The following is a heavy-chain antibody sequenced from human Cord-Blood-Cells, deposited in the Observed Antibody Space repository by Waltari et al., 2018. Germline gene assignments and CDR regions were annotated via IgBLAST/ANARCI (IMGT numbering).Heavy chain of an antibody. CDR3: AKGKQVYSSSWYADFQH. J-gene: IGHJ1*01. CDR1: GFTFSSYA. V-gene: IGHV3-23*01. Sequence: EVQLLESGGGLVQPGGSLRLSCAASGFTFSSYAMSWVRQAPGKGLAGVSAIRGRGGSTYYADSVKGRFTISRDNSKNTLYLQMNSLRAEDTAVYYCAKGKQVYSSSWYADFQHWGQGTLVTVSS. CDR2: IRGRGGST. D-gene: IGHD6-13*01.